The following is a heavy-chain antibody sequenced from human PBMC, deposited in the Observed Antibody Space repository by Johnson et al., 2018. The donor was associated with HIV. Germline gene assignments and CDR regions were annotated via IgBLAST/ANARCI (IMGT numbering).Heavy chain of an antibody. D-gene: IGHD2-21*02. Sequence: QMLLVESGGGVVQPGRSLRLSCVVSGFTFSSYTMHWVRQAPGKGLEWVAVISYDGSDKYYADSVKGRFTISRDNSKNTLYLQMNSLRADDTAVYHCARGHSDLVTASDIWGHGTMVTVSS. CDR3: ARGHSDLVTASDI. CDR1: GFTFSSYT. J-gene: IGHJ3*02. CDR2: ISYDGSDK. V-gene: IGHV3-30*04.